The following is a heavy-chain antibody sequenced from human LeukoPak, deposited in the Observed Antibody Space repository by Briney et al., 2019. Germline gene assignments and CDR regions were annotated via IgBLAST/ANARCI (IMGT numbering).Heavy chain of an antibody. D-gene: IGHD2-8*01. CDR3: ARDQYCIGVGQWCMLYGYYYYGMDV. J-gene: IGHJ6*02. V-gene: IGHV3-74*01. CDR2: INSDGSST. Sequence: GGSLRLSCAASGFTFSSYAMSWVRQAPGKGLVWVSRINSDGSSTSYADSVKGRFTISRDNAKNTLYLQMNSLRAEDTAVYYCARDQYCIGVGQWCMLYGYYYYGMDVWGQGTTVTVSS. CDR1: GFTFSSYA.